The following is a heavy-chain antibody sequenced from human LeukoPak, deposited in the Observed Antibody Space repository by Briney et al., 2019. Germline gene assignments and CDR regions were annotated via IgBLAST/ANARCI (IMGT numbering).Heavy chain of an antibody. CDR2: FDPEDGET. Sequence: ASVKVSCKVSGYTLTELSMHWVRQAPGKGLEWMGGFDPEDGETIYAQKFQGRVTMTEDTSTDTAYMELSSLRSEDTAVYYCARDRNIADTAMGNDAFDIWGQGTMVTVSS. CDR1: GYTLTELS. CDR3: ARDRNIADTAMGNDAFDI. V-gene: IGHV1-24*01. J-gene: IGHJ3*02. D-gene: IGHD5-18*01.